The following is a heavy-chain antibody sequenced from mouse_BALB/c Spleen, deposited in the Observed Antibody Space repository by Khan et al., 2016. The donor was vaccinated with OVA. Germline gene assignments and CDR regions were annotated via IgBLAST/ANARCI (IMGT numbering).Heavy chain of an antibody. CDR3: ARSGGYAYYWYFDV. D-gene: IGHD2-2*01. CDR2: IYPGSGHT. Sequence: QVQLKQSGTELVRPGTSVKISCKASGYAFTNYWLGWVKQRPGHGLEWIGNIYPGSGHTYYNEKFKVKATLTADKSSSTAYMQLSSLTSEDSAVCFCARSGGYAYYWYFDVWGAGTTVTVSS. V-gene: IGHV1-63*01. J-gene: IGHJ1*01. CDR1: GYAFTNYW.